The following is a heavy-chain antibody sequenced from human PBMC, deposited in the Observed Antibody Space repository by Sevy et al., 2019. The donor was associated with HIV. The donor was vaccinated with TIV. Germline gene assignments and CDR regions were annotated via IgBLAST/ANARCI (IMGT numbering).Heavy chain of an antibody. V-gene: IGHV3-48*01. D-gene: IGHD2-2*01. CDR1: GFTFSSYS. CDR3: AREREYCSSTSCYAPYYYYGMDV. J-gene: IGHJ6*02. CDR2: ISSSSSTI. Sequence: GGSLRLSCAASGFTFSSYSMNWVRQAPGKGLEWVSYISSSSSTIYYADSVKGRFTISRDNAKNSLYLRMNSLKAEDTAVYYCAREREYCSSTSCYAPYYYYGMDVWGQGTTVTVSS.